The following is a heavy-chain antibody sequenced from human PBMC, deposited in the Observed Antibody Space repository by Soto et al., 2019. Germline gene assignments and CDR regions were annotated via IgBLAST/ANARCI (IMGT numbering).Heavy chain of an antibody. CDR2: ISSNGGST. CDR1: GFTFSSYA. Sequence: PGGSLRLSCSASGFTFSSYAMHWVRQAPGKGLEYVSAISSNGGSTYYADSVKGRFTISRDNSKNTLYLQMSSLRAEDTAVYYCARDAGELPVVTVGVFVFWGRGTLVTVSS. J-gene: IGHJ4*02. D-gene: IGHD3-22*01. CDR3: ARDAGELPVVTVGVFVF. V-gene: IGHV3-64D*06.